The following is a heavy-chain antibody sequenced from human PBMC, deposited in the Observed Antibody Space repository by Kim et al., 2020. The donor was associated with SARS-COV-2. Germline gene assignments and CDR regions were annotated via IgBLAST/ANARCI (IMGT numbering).Heavy chain of an antibody. CDR3: ANEADRGVWGAFDI. J-gene: IGHJ3*02. V-gene: IGHV3-23*03. Sequence: ADFVKGRFTTSRDNAKNTLYLQMTSLGAEDTAVYYCANEADRGVWGAFDIWGQGKMVTVSS. D-gene: IGHD3-16*01.